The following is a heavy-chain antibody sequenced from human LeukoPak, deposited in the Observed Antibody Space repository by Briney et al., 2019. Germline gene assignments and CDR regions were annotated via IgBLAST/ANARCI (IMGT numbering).Heavy chain of an antibody. D-gene: IGHD2-2*02. J-gene: IGHJ4*02. V-gene: IGHV3-7*01. CDR2: IKQDGSEK. CDR1: GFTFSSYW. CDR3: ARTRLYCSSTSCYMMDY. Sequence: PGGSLRLSCAASGFTFSSYWMSWVRQAPWKGLEWVANIKQDGSEKYYVDSVKGRFTISRDNAKNSLYLQMNSLRAEDTAVYYCARTRLYCSSTSCYMMDYWGQGTLVTVSS.